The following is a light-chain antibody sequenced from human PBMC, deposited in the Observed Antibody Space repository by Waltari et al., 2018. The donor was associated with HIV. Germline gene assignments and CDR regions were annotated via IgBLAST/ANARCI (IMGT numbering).Light chain of an antibody. CDR1: QSVGTS. CDR3: QQYSDWPPGFT. V-gene: IGKV3-15*01. Sequence: VMTHSPATLSVSPGERAILSCRASQSVGTSVAWYQQRPGQAPRLLISAASTRATGVPARFSGSGSGTEFTLTISSLQSEDFVVYYCQQYSDWPPGFTFGQGTKLDIK. J-gene: IGKJ2*01. CDR2: AAS.